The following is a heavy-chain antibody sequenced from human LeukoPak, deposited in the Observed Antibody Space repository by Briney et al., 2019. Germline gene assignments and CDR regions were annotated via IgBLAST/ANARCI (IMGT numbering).Heavy chain of an antibody. J-gene: IGHJ6*02. V-gene: IGHV1-46*01. D-gene: IGHD3-3*01. CDR1: GYTFTGYY. CDR2: INPSGGST. CDR3: ARSPYVTIFGVVIAYYYGMDV. Sequence: ASVKVSCKASGYTFTGYYMHWVRQAPGQGLEWMGWINPSGGSTSYAQKFQGRVTMTRDTSTSTVYMELSSLRSEDTAVYYCARSPYVTIFGVVIAYYYGMDVWGQGTTVTVSS.